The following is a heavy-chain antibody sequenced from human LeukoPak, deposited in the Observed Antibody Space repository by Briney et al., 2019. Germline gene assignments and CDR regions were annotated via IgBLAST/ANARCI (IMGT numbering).Heavy chain of an antibody. CDR3: ARRADSSWYFDS. D-gene: IGHD6-13*01. J-gene: IGHJ4*02. Sequence: SETLSPTCTVSGASISSSTDYWGWIRQPPGKGLEWIGTIYSSGNTYYNPSLKSRVTISVDTSRNHFSLNLSSVTAADTAVYYCARRADSSWYFDSWGQGTLITVSS. CDR2: IYSSGNT. CDR1: GASISSSTDY. V-gene: IGHV4-39*02.